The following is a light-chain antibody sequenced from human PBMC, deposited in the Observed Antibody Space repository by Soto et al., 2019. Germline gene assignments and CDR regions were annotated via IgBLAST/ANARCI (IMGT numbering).Light chain of an antibody. CDR1: SSNIGAGYD. V-gene: IGLV1-40*01. Sequence: QSVLTQPPSESGAPGQRVTISCTGSSSNIGAGYDVHWYQQLPGTAPKLLIYGNSNRPSGVPDRFSGSKSGTSASLAITGLQAEDEAGYYCQSYDSSLSGWVFGGGIKLTVL. CDR3: QSYDSSLSGWV. CDR2: GNS. J-gene: IGLJ3*02.